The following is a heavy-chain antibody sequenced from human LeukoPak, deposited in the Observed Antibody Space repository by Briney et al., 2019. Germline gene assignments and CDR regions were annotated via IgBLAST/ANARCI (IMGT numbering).Heavy chain of an antibody. D-gene: IGHD3-22*01. Sequence: ASVKVSCKASGYIFTGYQMHWVRQAPGQGLEWMGWINPNSGGTNYAQKFQGRATMTRDTSISTAYMELSRLRSDDTAVYYCARDERYDSSGYPFDYWGQGTLVTVSS. V-gene: IGHV1-2*02. J-gene: IGHJ4*02. CDR2: INPNSGGT. CDR1: GYIFTGYQ. CDR3: ARDERYDSSGYPFDY.